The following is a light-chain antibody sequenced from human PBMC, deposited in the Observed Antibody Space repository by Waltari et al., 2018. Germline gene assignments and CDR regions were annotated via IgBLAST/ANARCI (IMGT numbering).Light chain of an antibody. CDR1: QNIRTY. CDR3: QQSFSSPWT. J-gene: IGKJ1*01. CDR2: GAS. V-gene: IGKV1-39*01. Sequence: DIQMTHAPSSLSASIGDTIPVTCRASQNIRTYLNWYQQKPAKAPKLLIFGASSLPRGVPSRFSGSASGTEFTLTITNLQPDDFATYFCQQSFSSPWTFGQGTTV.